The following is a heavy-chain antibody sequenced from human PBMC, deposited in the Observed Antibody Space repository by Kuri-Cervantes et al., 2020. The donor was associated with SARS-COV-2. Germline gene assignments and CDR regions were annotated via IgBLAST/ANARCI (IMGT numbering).Heavy chain of an antibody. CDR2: IYTSGST. Sequence: SETLSLTCTVSGGSISSYYWSWIRQPAGKGLEWIGRIYTSGSTNYNPSLKSRVTMSVYTSKNQFSLKLSSVTAADTAVYYCASEQPSRYCSSTSCYTWGQGTLVTVSS. CDR3: ASEQPSRYCSSTSCYT. V-gene: IGHV4-4*07. CDR1: GGSISSYY. D-gene: IGHD2-2*02. J-gene: IGHJ5*02.